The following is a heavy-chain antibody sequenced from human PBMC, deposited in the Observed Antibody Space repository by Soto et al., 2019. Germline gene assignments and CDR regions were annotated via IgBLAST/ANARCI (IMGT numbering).Heavy chain of an antibody. D-gene: IGHD3-3*01. CDR3: SKNADFWIWGMDV. V-gene: IGHV3-23*01. CDR2: ISSSGDGT. J-gene: IGHJ6*02. Sequence: PGGSLRLSCAASGFTFNSYAMTWVRQAPGEGLEWVSIISSSGDGTYYVDSVKGRFTISRDNSRNTLNLQMNSLRAEDTAVYYCSKNADFWIWGMDVWGQGTTVTVSS. CDR1: GFTFNSYA.